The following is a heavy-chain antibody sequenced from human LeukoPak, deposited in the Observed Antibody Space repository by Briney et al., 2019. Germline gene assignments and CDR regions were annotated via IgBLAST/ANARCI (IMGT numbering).Heavy chain of an antibody. Sequence: QPGGSLRLSCAASGFTFTSYAMSWVRQAPGKGLEWVSAISGGGGNTYYADSVKGRFTISRDDSKNTLYLRMNSLRAEDTAVYYCAKDLGGLYYYYYGMDVWGQGTTVTVSS. J-gene: IGHJ6*02. V-gene: IGHV3-23*01. CDR3: AKDLGGLYYYYYGMDV. D-gene: IGHD3-16*01. CDR1: GFTFTSYA. CDR2: ISGGGGNT.